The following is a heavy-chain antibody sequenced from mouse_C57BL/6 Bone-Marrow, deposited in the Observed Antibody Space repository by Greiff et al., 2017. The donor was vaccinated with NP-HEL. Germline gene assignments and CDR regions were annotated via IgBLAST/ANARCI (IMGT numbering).Heavy chain of an antibody. J-gene: IGHJ4*01. V-gene: IGHV1-9*01. CDR2: ILPGSGST. CDR3: AIRTYYYGSSYDAMGF. D-gene: IGHD1-1*01. Sequence: VQLQQSGAELMKPGASVKLSCKASGYTFTGYWIEWVKQRPGHGLEWIGEILPGSGSTNYNEKFKGKATFTVDTSTNTAYMQLSSLTSEDSAIYYCAIRTYYYGSSYDAMGFWGQETSVTVSS. CDR1: GYTFTGYW.